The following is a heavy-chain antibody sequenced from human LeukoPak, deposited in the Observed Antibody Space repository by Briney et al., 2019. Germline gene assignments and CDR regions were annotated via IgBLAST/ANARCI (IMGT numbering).Heavy chain of an antibody. J-gene: IGHJ4*02. Sequence: PGGSLRLSCAASGFTFRNYWMTWVRQAPGKGLEWVANINQDGSEKYYVDSVKGRFTISRDNAKSSLYLQMNSLRPEDTAVYYCARGTYYYDYWGQGTLVTVSS. CDR2: INQDGSEK. V-gene: IGHV3-7*05. CDR3: ARGTYYYDY. CDR1: GFTFRNYW.